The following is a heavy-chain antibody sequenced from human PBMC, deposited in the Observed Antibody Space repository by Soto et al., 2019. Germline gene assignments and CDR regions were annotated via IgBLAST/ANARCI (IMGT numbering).Heavy chain of an antibody. CDR3: ARHSNRNYGLYYFDY. J-gene: IGHJ4*02. V-gene: IGHV4-59*08. CDR2: IYYSGST. CDR1: GGSVSSYY. D-gene: IGHD4-4*01. Sequence: PSETLSLTCTVSGGSVSSYYWSWIRQPPGKGLEWIAYIYYSGSTKYNPSLKSRVTMSVDTSNNQFSLKVSSVTAADTAVYYCARHSNRNYGLYYFDYWGLGAVVTVSS.